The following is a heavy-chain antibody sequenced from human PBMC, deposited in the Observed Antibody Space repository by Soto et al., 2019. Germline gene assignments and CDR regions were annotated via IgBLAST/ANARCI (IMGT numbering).Heavy chain of an antibody. CDR2: IIPIFGTA. Sequence: GASVKVSCKASGGTFSSYTISWVRQAPGQGLEWMGRIIPIFGTANYAQKFQGRVTITADESTSTAYMELSSLRSEDTAVYYCASDRGYSYGAPDYWGQGTLVTVSS. D-gene: IGHD5-18*01. CDR1: GGTFSSYT. J-gene: IGHJ4*02. V-gene: IGHV1-69*13. CDR3: ASDRGYSYGAPDY.